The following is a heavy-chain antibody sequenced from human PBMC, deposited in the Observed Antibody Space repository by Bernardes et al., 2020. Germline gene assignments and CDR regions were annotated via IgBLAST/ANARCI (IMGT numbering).Heavy chain of an antibody. J-gene: IGHJ4*02. D-gene: IGHD6-19*01. V-gene: IGHV3-7*04. CDR3: TRAYRSGWYEWLH. Sequence: GGSLRLSCAASGFSFSRYWMRWVRQAPGKGLEWVANIKQLGSEQYYVDSVKGRFTISRDKAKNSMYQQMNSLRAEDAGIYYCTRAYRSGWYEWLHWGQGSLVTVPS. CDR2: IKQLGSEQ. CDR1: GFSFSRYW.